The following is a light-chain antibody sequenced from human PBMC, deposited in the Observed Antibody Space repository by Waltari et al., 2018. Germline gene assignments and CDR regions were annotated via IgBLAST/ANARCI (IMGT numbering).Light chain of an antibody. CDR1: QSISSY. Sequence: DIQLTQSPSSLSASLGDRLTITCRASQSISSYLNWDQQKPGKAPKLLIYAASSLQSGAPSRFSGSESGTDFTLTIRSLQPEDFGTYYCQQSFSTLGTFGQGTTVEIK. CDR3: QQSFSTLGT. J-gene: IGKJ1*01. CDR2: AAS. V-gene: IGKV1-39*01.